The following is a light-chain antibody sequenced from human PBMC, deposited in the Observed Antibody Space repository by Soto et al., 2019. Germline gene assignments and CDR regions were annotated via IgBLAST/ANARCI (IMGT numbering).Light chain of an antibody. Sequence: QPVLTQPASVSVSPGQSITISGTGTSSDLGSYNLVSWYQQIPGKAPKLMIYEVSKRPSGVSTRFSGSKSGNTASLTISGLQAEDEADYFCYSYAGSSTYVFGTGTKVTVL. V-gene: IGLV2-23*02. CDR3: YSYAGSSTYV. J-gene: IGLJ1*01. CDR2: EVS. CDR1: SSDLGSYNL.